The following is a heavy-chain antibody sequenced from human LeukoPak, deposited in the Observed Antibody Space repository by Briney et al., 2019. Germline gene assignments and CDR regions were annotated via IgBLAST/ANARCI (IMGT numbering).Heavy chain of an antibody. D-gene: IGHD3-22*01. CDR3: ARDDHYDSSGLFDY. CDR2: MNPNSGNT. Sequence: ASVKVSCKASGYTFTSYDINWVRQATGQGLEWMGWMNPNSGNTGYAQKFQGRVTITRNTSISTAYMELSSLRSEDTAVYYCARDDHYDSSGLFDYWGRGTLVTVSS. J-gene: IGHJ4*02. CDR1: GYTFTSYD. V-gene: IGHV1-8*03.